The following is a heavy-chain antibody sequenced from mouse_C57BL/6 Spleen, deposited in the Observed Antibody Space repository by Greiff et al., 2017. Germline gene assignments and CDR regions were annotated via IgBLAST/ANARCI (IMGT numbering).Heavy chain of an antibody. CDR3: ARPEGNYGSYAMDY. V-gene: IGHV5-17*01. Sequence: EVKLQESGGGLVKPGGSLKLSCAASGFTFSDYGMHWVRQAPEKGLEWVAYISSGSSTIYYADTVKGRFTISRDNAKNTLFLQMTSLRSEDTAMYYCARPEGNYGSYAMDYWGQGTSVTVSS. D-gene: IGHD2-1*01. CDR1: GFTFSDYG. J-gene: IGHJ4*01. CDR2: ISSGSSTI.